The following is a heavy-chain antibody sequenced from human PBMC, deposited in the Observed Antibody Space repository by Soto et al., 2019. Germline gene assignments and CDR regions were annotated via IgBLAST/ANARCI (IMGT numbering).Heavy chain of an antibody. CDR2: IYYSGST. CDR1: GGSISSYY. CDR3: ARLASGYDIYYYYYYMDV. Sequence: SETLSLTCTVSGGSISSYYWSWIRQPPGKGLEWIGYIYYSGSTNYNPSLKSRVTISVDTSKNQFSLKLSSVTAADTAVYYCARLASGYDIYYYYYYMDVWGKGTTVTVSS. D-gene: IGHD5-12*01. J-gene: IGHJ6*03. V-gene: IGHV4-59*08.